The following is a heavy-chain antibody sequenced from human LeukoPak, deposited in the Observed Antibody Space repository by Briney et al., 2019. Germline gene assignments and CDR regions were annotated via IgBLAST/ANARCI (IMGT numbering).Heavy chain of an antibody. CDR2: INTSGST. J-gene: IGHJ3*02. CDR3: ARRSIVVVNGDAFDI. D-gene: IGHD3-22*01. CDR1: GGSISSYY. Sequence: SETLSLTCNVSGGSISSYYWSWIRQPAGKGLGWIGRINTSGSTTYNSSLQSRVTMSADTSKNQFSLKPTSVAAADTAVYYCARRSIVVVNGDAFDIWGQGTMVTVSS. V-gene: IGHV4-4*07.